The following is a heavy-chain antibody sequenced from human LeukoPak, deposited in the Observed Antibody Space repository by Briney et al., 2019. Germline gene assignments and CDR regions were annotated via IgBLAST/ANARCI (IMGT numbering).Heavy chain of an antibody. CDR3: TRPESSSSLACDH. J-gene: IGHJ4*02. CDR1: GFTFSSYA. D-gene: IGHD2-2*01. V-gene: IGHV3-23*01. Sequence: GGSLRLSCAASGFTFSSYAMSWVRQAPGKGLEWVSAISGSGGSTYYADSVKGRFTISRDNAKNTLYLQMNSLRAEDTAVYYCTRPESSSSLACDHWGQGTLVTVSS. CDR2: ISGSGGST.